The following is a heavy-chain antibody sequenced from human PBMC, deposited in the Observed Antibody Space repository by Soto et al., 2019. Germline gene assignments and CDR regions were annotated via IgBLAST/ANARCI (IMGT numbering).Heavy chain of an antibody. CDR3: ARDRGPNTLDY. V-gene: IGHV3-33*01. J-gene: IGHJ4*02. CDR1: GFTLSHQT. Sequence: GGSLRLSCAASGFTLSHQTMHWVRQAPGKGLEWMAALWFDGNNKYYADSVKGRFTISRDNAMNSLYLQLNSLRAEDSATYYCARDRGPNTLDYWGQGTLVTVSS. D-gene: IGHD7-27*01. CDR2: LWFDGNNK.